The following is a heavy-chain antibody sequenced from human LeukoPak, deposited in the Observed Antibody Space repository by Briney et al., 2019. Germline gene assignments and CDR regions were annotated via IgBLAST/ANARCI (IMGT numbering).Heavy chain of an antibody. D-gene: IGHD6-13*01. CDR2: IKQDGSEK. Sequence: GGPLSLSCAASGFTFSTYWMSWVRQAPGKGLEWVANIKQDGSEKYYVDSVKGRFTISRDNSKNTLYLQMNSLRAEDTAVYYCAKDEEAAAGPITDAFDIWGQGTMVTVSS. CDR3: AKDEEAAAGPITDAFDI. J-gene: IGHJ3*02. CDR1: GFTFSTYW. V-gene: IGHV3-7*03.